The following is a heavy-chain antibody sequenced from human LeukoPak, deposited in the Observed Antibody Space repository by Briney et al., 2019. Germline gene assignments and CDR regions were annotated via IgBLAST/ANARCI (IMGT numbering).Heavy chain of an antibody. J-gene: IGHJ3*02. V-gene: IGHV3-23*01. D-gene: IGHD3-3*01. CDR3: SNTIFGVVMGAFDI. CDR2: ISGSGDST. Sequence: GGSLRLSCAASGFTFSSYPMSWVRQAPGKGLEWVSGISGSGDSTYYADSVKDRFTISRDNSKNTLYLQMNSLRAEDTAVYYCSNTIFGVVMGAFDIWGQGTMVTVSS. CDR1: GFTFSSYP.